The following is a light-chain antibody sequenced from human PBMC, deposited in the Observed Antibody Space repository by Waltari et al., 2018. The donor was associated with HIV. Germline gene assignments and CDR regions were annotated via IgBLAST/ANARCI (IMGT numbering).Light chain of an antibody. J-gene: IGLJ3*02. CDR1: PGTVTSAHY. CDR3: LLSYRDTRV. Sequence: QAVVTQEPSLTVSPGGTVTLPYGSNPGTVTSAHYPSWFQQKPGPAPRTLIFDTSYKHTWTLARFSGSLLGGKAALTLSGAQPEDEAEYYCLLSYRDTRVFGGGTKLTVL. CDR2: DTS. V-gene: IGLV7-46*01.